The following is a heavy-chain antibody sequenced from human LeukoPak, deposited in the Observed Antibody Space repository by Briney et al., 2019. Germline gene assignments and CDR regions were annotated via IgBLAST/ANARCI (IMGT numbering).Heavy chain of an antibody. CDR2: IYTSGCT. D-gene: IGHD6-13*01. CDR3: ARDTARAAAGRGWFDP. Sequence: KPSETLSLTCTVAGGSISSYYWSWIRQPAGKGLEWIGRIYTSGCTNYNPSLKSRVTMSVDKSKNQFSLKLSSVTAADTAVYYCARDTARAAAGRGWFDPWGQGTLVTVSS. J-gene: IGHJ5*02. V-gene: IGHV4-4*07. CDR1: GGSISSYY.